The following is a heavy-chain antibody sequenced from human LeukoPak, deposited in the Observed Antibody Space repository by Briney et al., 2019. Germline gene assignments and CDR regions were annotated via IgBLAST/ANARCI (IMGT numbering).Heavy chain of an antibody. Sequence: ETLSLTCTASGGSISGSSYSWGWIRQPPGKGLEWIGSISYSGNTYYSPSLKSRVTISIDTSKNQFSLKLSSVTAADTAVYYCSRENGAFSPFGYWGQGTLVIVPS. CDR2: ISYSGNT. D-gene: IGHD2-8*01. J-gene: IGHJ4*02. CDR3: SRENGAFSPFGY. V-gene: IGHV4-39*02. CDR1: GGSISGSSYS.